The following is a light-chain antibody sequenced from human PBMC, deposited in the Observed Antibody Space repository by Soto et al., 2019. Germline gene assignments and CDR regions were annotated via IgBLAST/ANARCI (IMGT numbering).Light chain of an antibody. J-gene: IGLJ2*01. V-gene: IGLV2-8*01. CDR2: EVS. CDR3: SSYAGSNNHVV. Sequence: QSVLTQPPSASGSPGQSVTISCTGTSSDVGGYNYVSWYQQHPGKAPKLMIYEVSKRPSGVPDRFSGSKSGNTASLTVSGLQAEDGADYYCSSYAGSNNHVVFGGGTKVTVL. CDR1: SSDVGGYNY.